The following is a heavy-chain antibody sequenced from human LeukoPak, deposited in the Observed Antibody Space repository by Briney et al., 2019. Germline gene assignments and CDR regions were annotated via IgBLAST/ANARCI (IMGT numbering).Heavy chain of an antibody. Sequence: GGSLRLSCAVSGFTFSNYDMHWVRQAPGKGLGWVAFIRYDESNKYYADSVKGRITISRDNSKNTLYLQMNSLRAEDTAVYYCAKAADYAFDIWGQGTMVTVSS. CDR3: AKAADYAFDI. J-gene: IGHJ3*02. CDR1: GFTFSNYD. V-gene: IGHV3-30*02. D-gene: IGHD5-12*01. CDR2: IRYDESNK.